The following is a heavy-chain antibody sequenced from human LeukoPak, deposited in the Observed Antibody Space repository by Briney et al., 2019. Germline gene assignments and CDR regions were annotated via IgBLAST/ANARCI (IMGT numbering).Heavy chain of an antibody. CDR1: GYTFSSYY. Sequence: GASVKVSCKASGYTFSSYYIHWVRQVPGQGLEWMGIINPSGGSTTYAQKFQGGVTMTRDTSTSTVYMELSSLRSEDTAVYYCARAPYYDCSGSQFDYWGQGTLVSVSS. V-gene: IGHV1-46*01. D-gene: IGHD3-22*01. CDR2: INPSGGST. J-gene: IGHJ4*02. CDR3: ARAPYYDCSGSQFDY.